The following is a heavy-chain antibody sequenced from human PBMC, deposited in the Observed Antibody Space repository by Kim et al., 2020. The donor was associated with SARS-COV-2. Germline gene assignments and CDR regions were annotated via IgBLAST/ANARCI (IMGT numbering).Heavy chain of an antibody. D-gene: IGHD1-7*01. Sequence: GGSLRLSCAASGFTFSDHYMDWVRQAPGKGLEWVGRTRNKANSYTTEYAASVKGRFTISRDDSKNSLYLQMNSLKTEDTAVYYCARVGTTIYYYYGMDVWGQGTTVTVSS. CDR2: TRNKANSYTT. V-gene: IGHV3-72*01. CDR3: ARVGTTIYYYYGMDV. J-gene: IGHJ6*02. CDR1: GFTFSDHY.